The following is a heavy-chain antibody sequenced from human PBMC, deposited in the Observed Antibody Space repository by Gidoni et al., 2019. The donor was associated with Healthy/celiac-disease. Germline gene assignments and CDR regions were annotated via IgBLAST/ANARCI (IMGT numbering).Heavy chain of an antibody. V-gene: IGHV3-21*01. CDR2: ISSSSSYI. CDR3: ARFAEYFQH. Sequence: EVQLVESGGGLVKTGGSLRLSGAASGFTFSSYSMNWVRQAPGKGLEWVSSISSSSSYIYYADSVKGRFTISRDNAKNSLYLQKNSLRAEDTAVYYCARFAEYFQHWGQGTLVTVSS. J-gene: IGHJ1*01. CDR1: GFTFSSYS.